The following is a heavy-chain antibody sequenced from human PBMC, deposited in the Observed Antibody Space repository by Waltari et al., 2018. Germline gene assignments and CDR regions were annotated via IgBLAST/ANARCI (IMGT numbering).Heavy chain of an antibody. D-gene: IGHD3-10*01. CDR1: GGSISSSSYY. CDR3: MVQGVQDYYYYYGMDV. Sequence: QLQLQESGPGLVKPSETLSLTCTVSGGSISSSSYYWGWIRQPPGKGLEWIGSIYYSGSTYYNPSLKRRVTISVDTSKNQFSRKLGSVTAADTAVYYCMVQGVQDYYYYYGMDVWGQGTTVTVSS. CDR2: IYYSGST. V-gene: IGHV4-39*07. J-gene: IGHJ6*02.